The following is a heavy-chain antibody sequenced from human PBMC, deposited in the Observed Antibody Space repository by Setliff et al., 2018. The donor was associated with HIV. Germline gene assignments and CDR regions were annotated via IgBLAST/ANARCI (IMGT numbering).Heavy chain of an antibody. D-gene: IGHD1-7*01. CDR1: GFTLDTYG. CDR3: VKWNYPNS. Sequence: PGGSLRLSCGVFGFTLDTYGMNWVRQAPGKGLEWISYVSGASSAIYYADSVKGRFTISRDTAKNSLYLQMDSLRVEDTAVYYCVKWNYPNSWGQGTLVTVSS. V-gene: IGHV3-48*01. CDR2: VSGASSAI. J-gene: IGHJ4*02.